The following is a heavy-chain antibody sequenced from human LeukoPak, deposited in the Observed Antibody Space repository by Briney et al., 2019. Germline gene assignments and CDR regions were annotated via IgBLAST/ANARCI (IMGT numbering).Heavy chain of an antibody. V-gene: IGHV1-69*05. D-gene: IGHD2-2*01. J-gene: IGHJ6*03. Sequence: VASVKVSSKASRGTFSSYAISWVRQAPGQGLEWMGGIIPIFCTANYAQKFQGRVTITTDESTSTAYMELSSLRCEDTAVYYCASCQLLSNYYYYLYWDLWGKGTRV. CDR1: RGTFSSYA. CDR3: ASCQLLSNYYYYLYWDL. CDR2: IIPIFCTA.